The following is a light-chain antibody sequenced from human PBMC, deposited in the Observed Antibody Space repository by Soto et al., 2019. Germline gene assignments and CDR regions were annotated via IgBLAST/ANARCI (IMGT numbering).Light chain of an antibody. Sequence: QSALTQPPSASGSPGQSVTISCTGTSSDVGGYNYVSWYQQHPGKAPKLMIYEVSKRPSGVPDRFSGSKSGNTASLTVSGLQAEDEAEYYCSSYAGSNIFGVFVTGTKVTVL. V-gene: IGLV2-8*01. CDR3: SSYAGSNIFGV. CDR2: EVS. J-gene: IGLJ1*01. CDR1: SSDVGGYNY.